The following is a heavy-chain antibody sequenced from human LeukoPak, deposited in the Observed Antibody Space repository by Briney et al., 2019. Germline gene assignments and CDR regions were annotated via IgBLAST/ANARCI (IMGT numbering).Heavy chain of an antibody. CDR3: AKDKIVGPTTLDY. CDR2: IKQDGYEK. D-gene: IGHD1-26*01. Sequence: GGSLRLSCVASGFTFSGYWMSWVRQTPEKGLEWVANIKQDGYEKYYVDSVKGRFTISRDNAENSLYLQMNSLRADDTAVYYCAKDKIVGPTTLDYWGQGTPVTVSS. J-gene: IGHJ4*02. CDR1: GFTFSGYW. V-gene: IGHV3-7*01.